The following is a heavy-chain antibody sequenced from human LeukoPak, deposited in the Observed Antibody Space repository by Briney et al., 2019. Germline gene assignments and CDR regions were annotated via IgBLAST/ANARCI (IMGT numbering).Heavy chain of an antibody. D-gene: IGHD3-3*01. V-gene: IGHV1-2*02. CDR2: INPNSGGT. J-gene: IGHJ5*02. Sequence: ASVKVSCKASGYTFTGYYMHWVRQAPGQGHEKIGWINPNSGGTNYAQKFQGSVTMTRDTSISTAYMELSRLKSDDAAVYYCARVVLVFNWFDPWGQGTLVTVYS. CDR1: GYTFTGYY. CDR3: ARVVLVFNWFDP.